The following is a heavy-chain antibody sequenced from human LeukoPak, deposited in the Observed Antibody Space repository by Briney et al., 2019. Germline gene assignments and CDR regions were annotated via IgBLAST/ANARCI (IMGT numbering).Heavy chain of an antibody. Sequence: SETLSLTCTVSGGSISSGGYYWSWIRQHPGKGLEWIGYIYYSGSSYYNPSLKSRVTISVDTSKNQFSLKLSSVTAADTAVYYCARYSSSWYGDYWGQGTLVTVSS. J-gene: IGHJ4*02. CDR3: ARYSSSWYGDY. D-gene: IGHD6-13*01. V-gene: IGHV4-31*03. CDR1: GGSISSGGYY. CDR2: IYYSGSS.